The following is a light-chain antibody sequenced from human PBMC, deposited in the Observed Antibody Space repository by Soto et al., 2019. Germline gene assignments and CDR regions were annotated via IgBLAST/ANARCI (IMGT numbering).Light chain of an antibody. CDR2: AAS. Sequence: DIELTESPPCLSSSVADTITITCPASQSVSTYLNWYQQRPGKAPSLLIYAASTLQSGVPSRFSGSGSGTEFTLTISSLQPEDFATYSCQQLNSYPLTFGGGTKVDI. CDR3: QQLNSYPLT. J-gene: IGKJ4*01. CDR1: QSVSTY. V-gene: IGKV1-9*01.